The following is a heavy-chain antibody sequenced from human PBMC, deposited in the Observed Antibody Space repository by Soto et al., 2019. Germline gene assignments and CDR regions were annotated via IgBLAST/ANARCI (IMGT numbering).Heavy chain of an antibody. J-gene: IGHJ5*02. CDR2: IYYSGST. V-gene: IGHV4-30-4*01. CDR1: GGSISSGDYY. Sequence: QVQLQESDPGLVKPSQTLSLTCTVSGGSISSGDYYWSWIRKPPGKGLGWIGYIYYSGSTYYNPSLKSRVTISVDTSKNQVSLKLSSLTAADTAVYYCARDVEKQLDVWGQGTLVTVSS. CDR3: ARDVEKQLDV.